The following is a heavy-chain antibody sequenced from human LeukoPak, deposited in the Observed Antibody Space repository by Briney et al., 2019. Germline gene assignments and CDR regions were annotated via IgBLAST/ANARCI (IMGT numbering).Heavy chain of an antibody. CDR2: IWSDGSTK. CDR1: GFPFSSYC. CDR3: ARGQPPSYYDMDV. V-gene: IGHV3-33*01. Sequence: GGSLRLSCAASGFPFSSYCMHWVRQAPGKGLEWVAVIWSDGSTKYYADSEKGRFTISRDNSKNTLYLQMNSLRAEDTAVYYCARGQPPSYYDMDVWGQGTTVTVSS. J-gene: IGHJ6*02. D-gene: IGHD6-13*01.